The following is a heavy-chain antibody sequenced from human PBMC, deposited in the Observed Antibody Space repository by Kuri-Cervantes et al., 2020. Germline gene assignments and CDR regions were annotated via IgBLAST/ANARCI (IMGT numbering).Heavy chain of an antibody. CDR1: GFTFSSYA. J-gene: IGHJ6*03. Sequence: GESLKISCAASGFTFSSYAMSWVRQAPGKGLEWVSAISGSGGSTYYADSVKGRFTISRDNSKNTLYLQMNSLRAEDTAVYYCARDADHYYYYYYMDVWGKGTTVTVSS. CDR2: ISGSGGST. V-gene: IGHV3-23*01. CDR3: ARDADHYYYYYYMDV.